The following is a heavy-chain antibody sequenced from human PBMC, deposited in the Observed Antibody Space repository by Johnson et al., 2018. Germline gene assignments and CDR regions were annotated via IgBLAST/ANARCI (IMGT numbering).Heavy chain of an antibody. CDR1: GFTFGDYA. CDR2: IRGKTYGGTT. D-gene: IGHD3-10*02. CDR3: TRYVGSTDY. Sequence: VQLVESGGGLVQPGRSLRLSCTASGFTFGDYAMSWFRQAPGKGLEWVGFIRGKTYGGTTEYAASVRGRFTISRDDSKCIAYLQMNSLKTEDTAVYYCTRYVGSTDYWGQGTLVTVSS. V-gene: IGHV3-49*03. J-gene: IGHJ4*02.